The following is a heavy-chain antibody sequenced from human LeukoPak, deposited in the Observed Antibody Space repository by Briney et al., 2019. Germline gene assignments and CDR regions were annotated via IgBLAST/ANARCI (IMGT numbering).Heavy chain of an antibody. CDR2: MNPNSGNT. J-gene: IGHJ4*02. CDR3: ARGAKLGSSSSSFVY. D-gene: IGHD6-6*01. Sequence: ASVKVSCKXSGYTFTSYDINWVRQAPGQGLEWMGWMNPNSGNTGYSQKFQGRVTMTRNTSISTAYMELSSLRSEDTAVYYCARGAKLGSSSSSFVYWGQRALGTVSS. CDR1: GYTFTSYD. V-gene: IGHV1-8*01.